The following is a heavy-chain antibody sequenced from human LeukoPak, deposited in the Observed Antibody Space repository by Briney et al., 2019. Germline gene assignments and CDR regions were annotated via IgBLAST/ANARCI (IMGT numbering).Heavy chain of an antibody. J-gene: IGHJ4*02. CDR2: INERGTDS. V-gene: IGHV3-74*03. CDR1: GFTFSGHW. CDR3: VRDETLWTLDW. D-gene: IGHD1-1*01. Sequence: SGGSLRLSCTASGFTFSGHWIHWVRQPPGMGLVWVSRINERGTDSMYAESVKGRFTISRDNAKNTVYLQMNSLRAEDTAVHYCVRDETLWTLDWWGQGTLVSVSS.